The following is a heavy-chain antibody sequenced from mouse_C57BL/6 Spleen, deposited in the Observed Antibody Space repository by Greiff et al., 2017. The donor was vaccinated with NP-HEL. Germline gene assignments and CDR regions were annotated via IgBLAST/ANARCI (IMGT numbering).Heavy chain of an antibody. CDR2: IYPRSGNT. CDR3: ARWGTSYYSNYSWFAY. CDR1: GYTFTSYG. V-gene: IGHV1-81*01. Sequence: VQLQQSGAELARPGASVKLSCKASGYTFTSYGISWVKQRTGQGLEWIGEIYPRSGNTYYNEKFKGKATLTADKSSSTAYMELRSLTSEDSAVYFCARWGTSYYSNYSWFAYWGQGTLVTVSA. J-gene: IGHJ3*01. D-gene: IGHD2-5*01.